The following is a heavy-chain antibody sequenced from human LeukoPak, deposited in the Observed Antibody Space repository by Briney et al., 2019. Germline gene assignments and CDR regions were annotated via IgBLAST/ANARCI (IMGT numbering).Heavy chain of an antibody. Sequence: PGGSLRLSCAASGFTFSSYGMSWVRQAPGKGLEWVSAISGSGGSTYYADSVKGRFTISRDNSKNTLYLQMNSLRAEDTAVYYCARDRYFDWLLQDNWFDPWGQGTLVTVSS. V-gene: IGHV3-23*01. CDR2: ISGSGGST. D-gene: IGHD3-9*01. J-gene: IGHJ5*02. CDR3: ARDRYFDWLLQDNWFDP. CDR1: GFTFSSYG.